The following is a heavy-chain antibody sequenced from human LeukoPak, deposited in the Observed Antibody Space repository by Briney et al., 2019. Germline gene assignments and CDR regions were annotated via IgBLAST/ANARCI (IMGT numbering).Heavy chain of an antibody. CDR2: MNPNSGNT. CDR3: ARGTYSGYEIDC. CDR1: GYTFTSYD. V-gene: IGHV1-8*01. Sequence: ASVKVSCKASGYTFTSYDINWVRQATGQGLEWMGWMNPNSGNTGYAQKFQGRVTMTRNTSISTAYMELSSLRSEDTAVYYCARGTYSGYEIDCWGQGTLVTVSS. D-gene: IGHD5-12*01. J-gene: IGHJ4*02.